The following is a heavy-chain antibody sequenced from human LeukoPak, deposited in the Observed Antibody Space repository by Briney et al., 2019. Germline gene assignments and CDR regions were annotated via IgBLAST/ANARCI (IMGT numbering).Heavy chain of an antibody. CDR1: GGSISSGGYS. CDR3: ARGLPGEGFWSGYHPHFDY. CDR2: IYYSGST. Sequence: SETLSLTCTVSGGSISSGGYSWSWIRQHPGKGLEWIGYIYYSGSTYYNPSLKSRVTISVDTSKNQFSLKLSSVTAADTAVYYCARGLPGEGFWSGYHPHFDYWGQGTLVTVSS. J-gene: IGHJ4*02. V-gene: IGHV4-31*03. D-gene: IGHD3-3*01.